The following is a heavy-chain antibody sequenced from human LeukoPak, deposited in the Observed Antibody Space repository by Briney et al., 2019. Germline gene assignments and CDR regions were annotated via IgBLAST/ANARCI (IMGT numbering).Heavy chain of an antibody. CDR2: IVVGSGNT. D-gene: IGHD4-17*01. CDR3: AARTSDDYGEEFDY. J-gene: IGHJ4*02. V-gene: IGHV1-58*02. Sequence: ASVKVSCKASGFTFTSSAMQWVRQARGQRLEWIGWIVVGSGNTNYAQKFQERVTITRDMSTSTAYMELSSPRSEDTAVYYCAARTSDDYGEEFDYWGQGTLVTVSS. CDR1: GFTFTSSA.